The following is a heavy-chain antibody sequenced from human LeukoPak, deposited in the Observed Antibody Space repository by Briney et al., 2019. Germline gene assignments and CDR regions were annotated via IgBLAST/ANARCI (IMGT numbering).Heavy chain of an antibody. D-gene: IGHD3-22*01. CDR2: ISFTGNT. CDR1: GGPFSGYY. CDR3: ARSPPGWYYDNSGQYYFDT. J-gene: IGHJ4*02. V-gene: IGHV4-59*08. Sequence: SETLSLTCAVYGGPFSGYYWSWIRQSPGKRLEWIAYISFTGNTNYNPSLKSRVTISLDTSKTHFSLTLSSLTAADTAVYYCARSPPGWYYDNSGQYYFDTWGQGALVTVSS.